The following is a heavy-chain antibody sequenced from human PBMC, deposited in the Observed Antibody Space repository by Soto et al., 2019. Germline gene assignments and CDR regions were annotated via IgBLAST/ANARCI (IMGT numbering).Heavy chain of an antibody. V-gene: IGHV1-18*01. J-gene: IGHJ5*02. CDR1: GYTFANFG. D-gene: IGHD4-17*01. CDR2: ISPNSEKT. CDR3: TRDAEDYGAENWFDP. Sequence: ASVNVSCKASGYTFANFGISWVRQATGEGLEWMGWISPNSEKTKIAQRFQGRVTMTTDISTSTSYLELRGLRSDDTAVYYCTRDAEDYGAENWFDPWGQGTLVTVSS.